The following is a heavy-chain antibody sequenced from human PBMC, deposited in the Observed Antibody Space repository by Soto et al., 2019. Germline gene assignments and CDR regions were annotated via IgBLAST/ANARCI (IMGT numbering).Heavy chain of an antibody. CDR1: GYMFNTYG. CDR3: ARTYGSGDYFLPFEY. J-gene: IGHJ4*02. D-gene: IGHD3-10*01. V-gene: IGHV1-18*01. CDR2: ISVYNGNI. Sequence: QVQLLQSGAEVKKPGASVKVSCKASGYMFNTYGITWVRQAPGQGLEWMGWISVYNGNIDYAQKFEGRVTMTIDTSTSTAYMELKSLTSDVTAVYYCARTYGSGDYFLPFEYWGQGTPVSVSS.